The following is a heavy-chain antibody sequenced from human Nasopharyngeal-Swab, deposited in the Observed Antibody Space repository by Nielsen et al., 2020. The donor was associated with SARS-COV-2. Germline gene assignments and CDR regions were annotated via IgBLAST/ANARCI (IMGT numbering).Heavy chain of an antibody. J-gene: IGHJ4*02. Sequence: ASVKVSCKASGYTFTSYAMNWVRQAPGQGLEWMGWINTNTGNPTYAQGFTGRFVSSLDTSVSTAYLQISSLKAEDTAVYYCARDLFRYDILRIFDYWGQGTLVTVSS. D-gene: IGHD3-9*01. CDR1: GYTFTSYA. V-gene: IGHV7-4-1*02. CDR2: INTNTGNP. CDR3: ARDLFRYDILRIFDY.